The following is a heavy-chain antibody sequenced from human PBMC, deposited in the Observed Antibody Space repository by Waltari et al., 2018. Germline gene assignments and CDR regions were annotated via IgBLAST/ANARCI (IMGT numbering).Heavy chain of an antibody. D-gene: IGHD2-2*01. CDR3: ARGRSGRLSRVVPAAILGMDV. CDR2: ISGSGGST. CDR1: GFTFSSYA. Sequence: EVQLLESGGGLVQPGGSLRLSCAASGFTFSSYAMSWVRQAPGKGLEWVSAISGSGGSTYYADSVKGRFTISRDNSKNTLYLQMNSLRAEDTAVYYCARGRSGRLSRVVPAAILGMDVWGQGTTVTVSS. V-gene: IGHV3-23*01. J-gene: IGHJ6*02.